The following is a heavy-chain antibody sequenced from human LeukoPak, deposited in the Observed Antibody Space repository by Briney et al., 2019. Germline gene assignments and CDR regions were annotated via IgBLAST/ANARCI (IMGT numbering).Heavy chain of an antibody. Sequence: SETLSLTCTVSGDSVSSYYWSWIRQPPGKGLEWIGEINHSGSTNYNPSLKSRVTISVDTSKNQFSLKLSSVTAADTAVYYCARNRAIVVVSPFDYWGQGTLVTVSP. V-gene: IGHV4-34*01. CDR2: INHSGST. D-gene: IGHD3-22*01. CDR3: ARNRAIVVVSPFDY. CDR1: GDSVSSYY. J-gene: IGHJ4*02.